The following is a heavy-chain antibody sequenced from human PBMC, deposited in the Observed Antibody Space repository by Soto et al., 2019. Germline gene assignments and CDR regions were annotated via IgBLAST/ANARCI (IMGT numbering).Heavy chain of an antibody. V-gene: IGHV3-23*01. CDR2: VSGSGDST. J-gene: IGHJ6*03. Sequence: EVELLESGGGLVQPGGSLRLSCAASGFTFSSYAMSWVRQGPGKGLEWVSSVSGSGDSTYYADSVKGGFTVSRDNSKNTLHLQMNSLRAGGTAVYYCAKVPTSRVNYYFYYMDVWGKGTTVTVSS. D-gene: IGHD1-26*01. CDR1: GFTFSSYA. CDR3: AKVPTSRVNYYFYYMDV.